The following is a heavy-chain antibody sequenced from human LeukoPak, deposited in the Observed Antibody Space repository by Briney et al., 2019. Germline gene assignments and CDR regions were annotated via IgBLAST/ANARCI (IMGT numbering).Heavy chain of an antibody. V-gene: IGHV3-30*02. CDR1: GFTFSSYG. J-gene: IGHJ4*02. Sequence: PGGSLRLSCAASGFTFSSYGMHWVRQAPGKGLGWVAFIRYDGSNKYYADSVKGRFTISRDNSKNTLYLQMNSLRAEDTAVYYCAKEEQWLAQFDYWGQGTLVTVSS. CDR2: IRYDGSNK. D-gene: IGHD6-19*01. CDR3: AKEEQWLAQFDY.